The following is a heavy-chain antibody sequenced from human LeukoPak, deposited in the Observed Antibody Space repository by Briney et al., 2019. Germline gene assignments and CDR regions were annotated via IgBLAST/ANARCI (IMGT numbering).Heavy chain of an antibody. CDR3: ATSGIQLWLRLYYYYYYMDV. CDR2: IIPIFGTA. J-gene: IGHJ6*03. V-gene: IGHV1-69*06. D-gene: IGHD5-18*01. Sequence: ASVTVSCKASGGTFSSYAISWVRQAPGQGLEWMGGIIPIFGTANYAQKFQGRVTITADKSTSTAYMELSSLRSEDTAVYYCATSGIQLWLRLYYYYYYMDVWGKGTTVTVSS. CDR1: GGTFSSYA.